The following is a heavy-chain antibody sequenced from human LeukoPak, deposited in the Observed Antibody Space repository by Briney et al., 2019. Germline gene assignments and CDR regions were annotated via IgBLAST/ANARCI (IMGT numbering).Heavy chain of an antibody. V-gene: IGHV4-59*01. CDR1: GGSISSYY. CDR3: ARVIGYCSGGSCYPDY. CDR2: TYYSGST. J-gene: IGHJ4*02. Sequence: SETLSLTCTVSGGSISSYYWSWIRQPPGKGLEWIGYTYYSGSTNYNPSLKSRVTISVDTSKNQFSLKLSSVTAADTAVYYCARVIGYCSGGSCYPDYWGQGTLVTVSS. D-gene: IGHD2-15*01.